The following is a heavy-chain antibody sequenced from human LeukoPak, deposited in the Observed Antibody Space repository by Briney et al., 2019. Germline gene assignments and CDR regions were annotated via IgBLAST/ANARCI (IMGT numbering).Heavy chain of an antibody. V-gene: IGHV3-21*01. CDR2: ISSTSSYI. D-gene: IGHD5-12*01. CDR1: GFTFRSYS. J-gene: IGHJ4*02. Sequence: GGSLRLSCAASGFTFRSYSMNWVSQAPGKGLEWVSSISSTSSYIYYADSVKGRFTISRDNAKNSLFLQMSSLRAEDTAVYYCARGGYSGYDFFSTNWGQGTLVTVSS. CDR3: ARGGYSGYDFFSTN.